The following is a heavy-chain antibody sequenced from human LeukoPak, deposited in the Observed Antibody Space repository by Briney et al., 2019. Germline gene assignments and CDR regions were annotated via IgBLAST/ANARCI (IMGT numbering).Heavy chain of an antibody. V-gene: IGHV4-59*01. CDR3: ARVAFLWGSGNNYMDV. Sequence: PSETLSLTCTVSGGSISSYYWSWIRQPPGKGLEWIGYIYYSGSTNCNPSLKSRVTISVDTSKNQFSLKLSSVTAADTAVYYCARVAFLWGSGNNYMDVWGKGTTVTISS. D-gene: IGHD3-10*01. CDR2: IYYSGST. J-gene: IGHJ6*03. CDR1: GGSISSYY.